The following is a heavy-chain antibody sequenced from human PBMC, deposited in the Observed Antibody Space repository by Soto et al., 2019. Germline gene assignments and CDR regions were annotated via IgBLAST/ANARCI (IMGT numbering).Heavy chain of an antibody. V-gene: IGHV4-34*01. CDR1: GGSFSGHY. CDR3: ARVGALGSSSCFDY. D-gene: IGHD6-13*01. CDR2: LNHSGST. Sequence: QVQLQQWGAGLLKPSETLSLTCAVSGGSFSGHYWSWIRQHPGKGLEWMGELNHSGSTNYNPCLKSRATISVDPSKNQFSLKLSSVTAADTAVYFCARVGALGSSSCFDYWGQGTLVTVSS. J-gene: IGHJ4*02.